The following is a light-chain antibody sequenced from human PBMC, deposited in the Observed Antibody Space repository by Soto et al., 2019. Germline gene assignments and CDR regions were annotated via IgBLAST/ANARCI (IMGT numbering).Light chain of an antibody. CDR3: QQYNSYWT. CDR2: DAS. V-gene: IGKV1-5*01. CDR1: QSISSW. Sequence: DIQMTQSPSTLSASVGDRVTITCRASQSISSWLAWYQQKPGKAPKFLIYDASSLESGVPSRFSGSGSGTEFTPTISSLQPDVFAAYYCQQYNSYWTFGQGTKVEIK. J-gene: IGKJ1*01.